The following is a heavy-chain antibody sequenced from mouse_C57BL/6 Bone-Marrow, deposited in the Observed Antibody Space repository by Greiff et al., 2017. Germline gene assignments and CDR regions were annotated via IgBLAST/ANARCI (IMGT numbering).Heavy chain of an antibody. Sequence: QVHVKQSGAELARPGASVKLSCKASGYTFTSYWMHWVKQRPGQGLEWIGMIHPNSGSTNYNEKFKSKATLTVDKSSSTAYMQLSSLTSEDSAVXYCARHFDYWGQGTTLTVSS. CDR1: GYTFTSYW. CDR2: IHPNSGST. V-gene: IGHV1-64*01. CDR3: ARHFDY. J-gene: IGHJ2*01.